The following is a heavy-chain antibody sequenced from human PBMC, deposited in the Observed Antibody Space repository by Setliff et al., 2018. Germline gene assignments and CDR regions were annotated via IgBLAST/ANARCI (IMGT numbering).Heavy chain of an antibody. CDR2: IKSYGSGGTI. V-gene: IGHV3-15*01. D-gene: IGHD2-8*01. CDR1: GLRFSDAW. CDR3: VHNADFIGTFNT. Sequence: NPGGSLSLSCAVSGLRFSDAWVSWVRQAPGKGLEWAGRIKSYGSGGTIDYAAPVEGRFTISRDDSKNTVYLQMSSLKIEDTAVYYCVHNADFIGTFNTWGQGTMVTVSS. J-gene: IGHJ3*01.